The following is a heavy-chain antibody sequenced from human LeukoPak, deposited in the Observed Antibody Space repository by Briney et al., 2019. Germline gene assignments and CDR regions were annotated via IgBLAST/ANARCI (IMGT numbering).Heavy chain of an antibody. J-gene: IGHJ6*02. CDR1: GYTFTSYG. V-gene: IGHV1-18*01. D-gene: IGHD2-2*01. CDR2: ISAYNGNT. Sequence: GASVKVSCKASGYTFTSYGISWVRQAPGQGLEWMGWISAYNGNTNYAQKLQGRVTMTTDTSTSTAYMELRSLRSDDTAVYYCARRYQLLLSGYYYYGMDVWGQGTTVTVSS. CDR3: ARRYQLLLSGYYYYGMDV.